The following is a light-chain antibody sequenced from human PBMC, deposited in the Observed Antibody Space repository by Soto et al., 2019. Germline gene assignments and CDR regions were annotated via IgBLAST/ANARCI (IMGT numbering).Light chain of an antibody. V-gene: IGLV1-44*01. CDR3: ASWDDSLNGVV. CDR2: GND. J-gene: IGLJ2*01. Sequence: QAVVTQPPSASGTPGQRVSISCSGGSSNIGSNTVNWYQQLPGAAPKLFIFGNDARPSGVPDRFSGSKSGTSASLAISGLQSEDEADYYCASWDDSLNGVVFGGGTKLTVL. CDR1: SSNIGSNT.